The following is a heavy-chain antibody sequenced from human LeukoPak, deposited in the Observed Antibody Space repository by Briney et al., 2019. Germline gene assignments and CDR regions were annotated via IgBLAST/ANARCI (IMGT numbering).Heavy chain of an antibody. J-gene: IGHJ4*02. V-gene: IGHV4-59*01. Sequence: SETLSLTCTVSGGSISSYYWSWIRQPPGKGLEWIGYIYYSGSTNYNPSLKSRVTLSVDTSKNQFSLKLSSVTAADTAVYYCARRGYSYGYPNFDYWGQGTLVTVSS. CDR3: ARRGYSYGYPNFDY. D-gene: IGHD5-18*01. CDR1: GGSISSYY. CDR2: IYYSGST.